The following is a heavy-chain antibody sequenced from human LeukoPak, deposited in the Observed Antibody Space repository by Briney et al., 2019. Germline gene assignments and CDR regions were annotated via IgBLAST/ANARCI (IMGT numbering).Heavy chain of an antibody. CDR3: AKDCGGDCYSYYYYYGMDV. Sequence: GGSLRLSCAASGFTFSNYAMSWVRQAPGKGLEWVSTISGSAGNTYYADSVKGRFTISRDNSKNTLYLQMNSLRAEDTAVYYCAKDCGGDCYSYYYYYGMDVWGQGTTVTVSS. CDR1: GFTFSNYA. V-gene: IGHV3-23*01. CDR2: ISGSAGNT. J-gene: IGHJ6*02. D-gene: IGHD2-21*02.